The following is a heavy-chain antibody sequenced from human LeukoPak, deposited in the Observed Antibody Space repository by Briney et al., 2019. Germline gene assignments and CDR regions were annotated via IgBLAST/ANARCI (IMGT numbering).Heavy chain of an antibody. V-gene: IGHV5-51*01. D-gene: IGHD2-2*01. Sequence: GESLKISCKGSGYSFTSYWIGWVRQMPGKGLEWMGIIYPGDSDTRYSPSFQGQVTISADKSISTAYLQWSSLKASDTAMCYCARRLPICSSTSCYDCYFDYWGQGTLVTVSS. CDR1: GYSFTSYW. CDR3: ARRLPICSSTSCYDCYFDY. CDR2: IYPGDSDT. J-gene: IGHJ4*02.